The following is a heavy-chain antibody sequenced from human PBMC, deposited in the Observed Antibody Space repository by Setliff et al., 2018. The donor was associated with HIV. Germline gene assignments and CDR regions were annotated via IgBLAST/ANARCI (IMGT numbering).Heavy chain of an antibody. CDR2: ISYDGVNA. CDR3: AREGGSPRYFDY. D-gene: IGHD3-10*01. Sequence: GGSLRLSCAASGFTFSTYWMIWVRQAPGKGLEWVAVISYDGVNAYYAESVEGRFTVSRDNSKNTLFLQMNSLRLEDTAVYYCAREGGSPRYFDYWGQGTLVTVSS. J-gene: IGHJ4*02. CDR1: GFTFSTYW. V-gene: IGHV3-30-3*01.